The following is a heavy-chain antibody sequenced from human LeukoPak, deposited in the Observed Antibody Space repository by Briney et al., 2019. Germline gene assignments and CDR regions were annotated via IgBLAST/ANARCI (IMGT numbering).Heavy chain of an antibody. J-gene: IGHJ4*02. CDR2: FLYGST. Sequence: SETLSLTCTGSGVAISRTTYYWVWLRPPPGNGLEWIGTFLYGSTNYNPSHKSQVTISVDTSKNQFSLKLSSVTAADTAVYYCARSLYSSNWFFDYWGQGTLVTVSS. D-gene: IGHD6-13*01. CDR3: ARSLYSSNWFFDY. V-gene: IGHV4-39*01. CDR1: GVAISRTTYY.